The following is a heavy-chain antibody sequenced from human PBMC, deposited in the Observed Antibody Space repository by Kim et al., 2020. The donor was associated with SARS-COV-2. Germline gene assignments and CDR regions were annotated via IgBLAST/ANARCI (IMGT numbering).Heavy chain of an antibody. CDR2: P. D-gene: IGHD1-1*01. J-gene: IGHJ3*02. Sequence: PHYHPSLTSRVTISVDTSKNQFSLKLSSVTAADTAVYYCARQYNDAFDIWGQGTMVTVSS. V-gene: IGHV4-39*01. CDR3: ARQYNDAFDI.